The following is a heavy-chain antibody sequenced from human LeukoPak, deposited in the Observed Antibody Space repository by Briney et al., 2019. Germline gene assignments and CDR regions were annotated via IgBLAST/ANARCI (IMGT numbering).Heavy chain of an antibody. Sequence: GGSLRLSCAASGFTFSSYSMTWVRQAPGKGLEWVSSISSSGSYIYYADSVKGRFTISRDNAKNSLYLQMNSLRAEDTAVYYCARGTGTPGWFDPWGQGTLVTVSS. J-gene: IGHJ5*02. V-gene: IGHV3-21*01. D-gene: IGHD2-8*02. CDR3: ARGTGTPGWFDP. CDR2: ISSSGSYI. CDR1: GFTFSSYS.